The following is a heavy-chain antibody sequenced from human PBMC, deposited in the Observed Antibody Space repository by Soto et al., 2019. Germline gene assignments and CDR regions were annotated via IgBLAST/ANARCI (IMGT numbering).Heavy chain of an antibody. J-gene: IGHJ4*02. CDR3: DRAVTPYSGSQDRDY. Sequence: SETLSLTCTVSGGSISSYYWSWIRQPPGKGLEWIGYIYYSGSTNYNPSLMSRVTISVDTSKNQFSLKLSSVTAADTAVYYCDRAVTPYSGSQDRDYWGQGILVTVS. V-gene: IGHV4-59*08. CDR2: IYYSGST. CDR1: GGSISSYY. D-gene: IGHD1-26*01.